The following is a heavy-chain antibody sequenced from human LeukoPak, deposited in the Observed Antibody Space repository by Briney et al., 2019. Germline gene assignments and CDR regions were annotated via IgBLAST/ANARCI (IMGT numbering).Heavy chain of an antibody. V-gene: IGHV1-3*01. J-gene: IGHJ4*02. CDR3: ARGSTSDWPLDH. Sequence: ASVKVSCQASGYTFSDYAVHSVRQAPGQRFEWMGWIDAGNGDTRYSQKLQGRVTITRDTSASTAYIELRSLRSEDTAMYYWARGSTSDWPLDHWGQENLVTISS. CDR1: GYTFSDYA. D-gene: IGHD2-2*01. CDR2: IDAGNGDT.